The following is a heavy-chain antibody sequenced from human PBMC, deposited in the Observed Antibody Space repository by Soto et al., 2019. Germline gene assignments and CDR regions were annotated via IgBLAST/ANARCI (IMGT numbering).Heavy chain of an antibody. J-gene: IGHJ4*02. D-gene: IGHD1-1*01. Sequence: QVHLVQSGAEVKKPGDSVKVSCKGSGYAFTTYGITWVRQAPGQGLEWMGWISAHNGNTNYAQKLQGRVTVTRDTSTSTAYMELRSLRSDDTALYYCARGRYGDYWGQGALVTVYS. CDR3: ARGRYGDY. CDR2: ISAHNGNT. CDR1: GYAFTTYG. V-gene: IGHV1-18*01.